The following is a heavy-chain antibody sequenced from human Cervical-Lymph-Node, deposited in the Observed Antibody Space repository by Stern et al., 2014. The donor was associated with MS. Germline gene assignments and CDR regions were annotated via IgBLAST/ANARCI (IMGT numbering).Heavy chain of an antibody. CDR1: GLPFSSYA. CDR3: ATHSGQGVPAAMAFEY. J-gene: IGHJ4*02. D-gene: IGHD2-2*01. V-gene: IGHV3-30*03. CDR2: TSVDGGRS. Sequence: VQLVESGGGVVQPGRSLRLSCTASGLPFSSYAMHWVRQTPGKGLEWVAVTSVDGGRSYYLSAVEGRFTISRDNSQNTVYLQMNGLRAEDTAVYYCATHSGQGVPAAMAFEYWGQGTLVTVAS.